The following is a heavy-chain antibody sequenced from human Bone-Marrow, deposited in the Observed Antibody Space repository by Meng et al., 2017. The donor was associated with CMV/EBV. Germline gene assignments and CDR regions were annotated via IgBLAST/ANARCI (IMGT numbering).Heavy chain of an antibody. CDR2: INHSGST. V-gene: IGHV4-34*01. CDR3: ARGLRITMVRGARLDY. J-gene: IGHJ4*02. CDR1: GGSFSGYY. D-gene: IGHD3-10*01. Sequence: QGRLHQWGARLLRPSVALPPTCAGYGGSFSGYYWSWIRQPPGKGLEWIGEINHSGSTNYTPSLKSRVTISVDTSKNQFSLKLSSVTAADTAVYYCARGLRITMVRGARLDYWGQGTLVTVSS.